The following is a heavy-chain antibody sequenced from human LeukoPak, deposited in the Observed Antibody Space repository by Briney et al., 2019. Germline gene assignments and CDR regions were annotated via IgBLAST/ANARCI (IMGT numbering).Heavy chain of an antibody. D-gene: IGHD2-2*01. CDR1: GGSISSYY. Sequence: SETLSLTCTVSGGSISSYYWSWIRQPPGKGLEWIGYIYYSRSTNYNPSLKSRVTISVDTSKNQFSLKLSSVTAADTAVYYCARSVVPAAMLNWFDPWGQGTLVTVSS. CDR2: IYYSRST. J-gene: IGHJ5*02. V-gene: IGHV4-59*01. CDR3: ARSVVPAAMLNWFDP.